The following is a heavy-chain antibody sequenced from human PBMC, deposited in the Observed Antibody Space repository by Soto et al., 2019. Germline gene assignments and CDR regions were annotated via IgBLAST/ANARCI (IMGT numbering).Heavy chain of an antibody. J-gene: IGHJ5*02. CDR2: ISAYNGNT. CDR3: ARDSXEGSYSSSWHRVDWFDP. CDR1: GYTFTSYG. Sequence: ASVKVSCKASGYTFTSYGISWVRQAPGQGLEWMGWISAYNGNTNYAQKLQGRVTMTTDTSTSTAYMELRSLRSDDTAVYYCARDSXEGSYSSSWHRVDWFDPWGQGTLVTVSS. V-gene: IGHV1-18*01. D-gene: IGHD6-13*01.